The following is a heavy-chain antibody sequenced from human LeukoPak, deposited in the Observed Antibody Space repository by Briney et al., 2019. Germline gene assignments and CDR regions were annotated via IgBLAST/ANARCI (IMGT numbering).Heavy chain of an antibody. CDR2: ISYDGSNK. CDR1: GFTFSSYS. J-gene: IGHJ3*02. V-gene: IGHV3-30-3*01. D-gene: IGHD3-22*01. Sequence: GGSLRLSCAASGFTFSSYSMHWVRQAPGKGLGWVAGISYDGSNKYYADSVKGRFTISRDNSKNTLYLQMNSLRAEDPAVYYCARDHSYDSSGYYWDHVFDIWGEGTMVTVP. CDR3: ARDHSYDSSGYYWDHVFDI.